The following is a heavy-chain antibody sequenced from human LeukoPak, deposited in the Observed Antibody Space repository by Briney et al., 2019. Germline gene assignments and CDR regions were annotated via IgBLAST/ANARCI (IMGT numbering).Heavy chain of an antibody. CDR2: IYYSGST. CDR1: GGSISSGDYY. D-gene: IGHD3-22*01. J-gene: IGHJ4*02. Sequence: SETLSLTCTVSGGSISSGDYYWSWLRQPPGKGLEWIGYIYYSGSTYYNPSLKSRVTISVDTSKNQFSLKLSSVTAADTAVYYCASVLYYYDSSGYIDYWGQGTLVTVSS. V-gene: IGHV4-30-4*01. CDR3: ASVLYYYDSSGYIDY.